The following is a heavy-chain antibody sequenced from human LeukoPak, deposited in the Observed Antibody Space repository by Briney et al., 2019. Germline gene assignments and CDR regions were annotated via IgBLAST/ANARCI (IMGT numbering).Heavy chain of an antibody. CDR1: GGSISRYY. CDR2: IYYSGST. Sequence: SETLSLTCTVSGGSISRYYWSWIRQPPGKGLEWIGDIYYSGSTNYNPSLKSRVTISVDTSKNQFSLKLSSVTAADTAVYYCARHGADSRQNWFDPWGQGNLVTVSS. J-gene: IGHJ5*02. CDR3: ARHGADSRQNWFDP. D-gene: IGHD6-13*01. V-gene: IGHV4-59*08.